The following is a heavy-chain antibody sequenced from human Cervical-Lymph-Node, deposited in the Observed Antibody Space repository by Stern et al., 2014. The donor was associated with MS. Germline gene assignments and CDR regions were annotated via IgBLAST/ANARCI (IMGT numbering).Heavy chain of an antibody. J-gene: IGHJ3*02. CDR1: GYTFIDYY. CDR2: INPSTGAT. CDR3: AKVAWELLGAFDI. D-gene: IGHD2-15*01. Sequence: VQLVQSGAEVKKPGASVTVSCKASGYTFIDYYIHLVRQSPGPGFDLLGWINPSTGATNYGQKFQGRVTMTRDTSINTAYVELRRLRSDDTAVYSCAKVAWELLGAFDIWGQGTLITVSS. V-gene: IGHV1-2*02.